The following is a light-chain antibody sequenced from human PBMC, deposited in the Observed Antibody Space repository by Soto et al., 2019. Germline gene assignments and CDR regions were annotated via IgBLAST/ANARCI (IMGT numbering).Light chain of an antibody. CDR1: SSDVGGYNY. CDR2: EGS. CDR3: SSYRTKSSVV. V-gene: IGLV2-14*01. Sequence: QSALTQPASVSGSPGQSITISCTGTSSDVGGYNYVSWYQHHPGKAPKLMIYEGSSRPSGVSNRFFGSKSGNTASLTISGLQTEDEADYFCSSYRTKSSVVFGGGTKLTVL. J-gene: IGLJ2*01.